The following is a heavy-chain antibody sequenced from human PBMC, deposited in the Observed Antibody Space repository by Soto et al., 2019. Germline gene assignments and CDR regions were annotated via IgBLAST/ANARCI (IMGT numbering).Heavy chain of an antibody. D-gene: IGHD6-19*01. Sequence: QVQLVQSGAEVKKPGSSVKVSCKASGGTFSSYAISWVRQAPGQGLEWMGGIIPIFATANYAQRFQGTVTITAADFTITAFMEPKCLSYEDSALSYCARVQQCLPGSWFFDLWGRGTLVTVSS. V-gene: IGHV1-69*12. CDR1: GGTFSSYA. CDR2: IIPIFATA. CDR3: ARVQQCLPGSWFFDL. J-gene: IGHJ2*01.